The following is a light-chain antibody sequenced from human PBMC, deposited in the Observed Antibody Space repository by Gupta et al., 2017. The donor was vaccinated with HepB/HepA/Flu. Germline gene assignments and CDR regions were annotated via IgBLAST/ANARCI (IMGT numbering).Light chain of an antibody. CDR1: QSLLHSNGYNY. CDR3: RQALQTPRT. CDR2: LGS. J-gene: IGKJ1*01. V-gene: IGKV2-28*01. Sequence: DIVMTQSPLSLPVTPGEPASITCRSSQSLLHSNGYNYLDWYLQKPGQSQQLLIYLGSNRAAGVPDRFSGSGSGTDFTLKISIVDAEDVGVYYCRQALQTPRTFGQGTKVEIK.